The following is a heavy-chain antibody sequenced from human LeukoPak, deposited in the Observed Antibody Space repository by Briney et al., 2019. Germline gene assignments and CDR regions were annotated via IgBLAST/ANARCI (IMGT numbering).Heavy chain of an antibody. Sequence: ASGKVSCKASGYTFTSYGISWVRQAPGQGLEWMGWISAYNGNTNYAQKLQGRVTMTTDTSTSTAYMELRSLRSDDTAVYYCASGGAVAGDYYYGMDVWGQGTTVTVSS. J-gene: IGHJ6*02. CDR3: ASGGAVAGDYYYGMDV. D-gene: IGHD6-19*01. CDR1: GYTFTSYG. V-gene: IGHV1-18*01. CDR2: ISAYNGNT.